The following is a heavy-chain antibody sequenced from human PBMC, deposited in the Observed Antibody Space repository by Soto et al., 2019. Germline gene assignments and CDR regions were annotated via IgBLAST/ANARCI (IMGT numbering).Heavy chain of an antibody. J-gene: IGHJ6*02. Sequence: QVQLVQSGAEVKKPGSSVKVSCKASGGTFSSYAISWVRQAPGQGLEWMGGIIPIFGTANYAQKFQGRVTITADESTSTAYMELSSLRSEDTAVYYCASRYYYYDSSGYPPGGYGMVVWGQGTTVTVSS. CDR1: GGTFSSYA. D-gene: IGHD3-22*01. CDR2: IIPIFGTA. V-gene: IGHV1-69*01. CDR3: ASRYYYYDSSGYPPGGYGMVV.